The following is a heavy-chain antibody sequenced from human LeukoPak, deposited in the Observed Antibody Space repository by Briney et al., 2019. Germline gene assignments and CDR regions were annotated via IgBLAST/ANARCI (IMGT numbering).Heavy chain of an antibody. CDR3: AKVGVSETYVGFDY. CDR1: GFTFSTYA. D-gene: IGHD3-3*01. CDR2: ISGSGSST. Sequence: GGSLRLSCAASGFTFSTYALSWVRQAPGKGLEWVSGISGSGSSTYYADSVKGRFTISRDNSKNTLFLQMNSLRAEDTAVFHCAKVGVSETYVGFDYWGQGTLVTVSS. V-gene: IGHV3-23*01. J-gene: IGHJ4*02.